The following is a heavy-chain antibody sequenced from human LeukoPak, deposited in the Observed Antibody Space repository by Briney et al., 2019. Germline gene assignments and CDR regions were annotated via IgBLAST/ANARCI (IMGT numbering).Heavy chain of an antibody. J-gene: IGHJ4*02. CDR2: IKQDGSEK. D-gene: IGHD3-3*01. Sequence: PGGSLRLSCAASGFTFSSHWMSWVRQAPGKGLEWVANIKQDGSEKYYVDSVKGRFTISRDNAKNSLYLQMNSLRAEDTAVCYCARDYDWGQGTLVTVSS. CDR1: GFTFSSHW. V-gene: IGHV3-7*01. CDR3: ARDYD.